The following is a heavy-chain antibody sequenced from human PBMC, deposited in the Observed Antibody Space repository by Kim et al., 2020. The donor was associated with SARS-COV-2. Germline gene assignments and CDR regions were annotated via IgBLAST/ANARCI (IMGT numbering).Heavy chain of an antibody. CDR2: ISYDGSNK. Sequence: GGSLRLSCAASGFTFSSYGMHWVRQAPGKGLEWVAVISYDGSNKYYADSVKGRFTISRDNSKNTLYLQMNSLRAEDTAVYYCAKDGGDYYGSGSFDYWGQGTLVTVSS. V-gene: IGHV3-30*18. CDR3: AKDGGDYYGSGSFDY. J-gene: IGHJ4*02. D-gene: IGHD3-10*01. CDR1: GFTFSSYG.